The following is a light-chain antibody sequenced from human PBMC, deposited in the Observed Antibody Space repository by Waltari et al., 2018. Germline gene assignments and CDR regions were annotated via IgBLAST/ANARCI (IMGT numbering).Light chain of an antibody. V-gene: IGLV2-11*01. Sequence: QSALTQPRSVSGSPGQSVTISCTGPSSDVGGYNYVSWYQQHPGKAPKLMIYDVSKRPSGVPDRFTGAKSGDTASLTSSGLQAEDEADYYCCSYAGSYTFAVVFGGGTKLTVL. CDR1: SSDVGGYNY. CDR2: DVS. CDR3: CSYAGSYTFAVV. J-gene: IGLJ2*01.